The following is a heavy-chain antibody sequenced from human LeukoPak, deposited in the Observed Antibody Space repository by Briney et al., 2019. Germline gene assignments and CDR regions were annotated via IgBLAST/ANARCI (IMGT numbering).Heavy chain of an antibody. Sequence: SETLSLTCTVSGGSISSYYWSWIRQPAGKGLEWIGRIYTSGSTNYNPSFKSRVTMSVDTSKNQFSLKLSSVTAADTAVYYCAREDYDFWSGYDNWFDPWGQGTLVTVSS. V-gene: IGHV4-4*07. J-gene: IGHJ5*02. CDR2: IYTSGST. CDR1: GGSISSYY. D-gene: IGHD3-3*01. CDR3: AREDYDFWSGYDNWFDP.